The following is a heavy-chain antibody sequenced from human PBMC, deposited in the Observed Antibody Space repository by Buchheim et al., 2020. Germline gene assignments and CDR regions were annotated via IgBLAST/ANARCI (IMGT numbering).Heavy chain of an antibody. CDR1: GFTFSISA. CDR3: AKGRNSSGWRSQES. CDR2: ISGSGGST. J-gene: IGHJ5*02. V-gene: IGHV3-23*01. Sequence: EVQLLESGGGLVQPGGSLRLSCAASGFTFSISAMSWVRQDPGKGLEWVSTISGSGGSTYYADSVMGRFTISRDNSKNTLYLQMHSLRAEDTAVYYCAKGRNSSGWRSQESWGQGTL. D-gene: IGHD6-19*01.